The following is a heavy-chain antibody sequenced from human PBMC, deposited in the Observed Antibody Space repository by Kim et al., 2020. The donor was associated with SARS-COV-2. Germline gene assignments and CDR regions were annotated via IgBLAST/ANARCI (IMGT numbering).Heavy chain of an antibody. CDR3: ASMVVERAAAGTWDY. J-gene: IGHJ4*02. D-gene: IGHD6-13*01. V-gene: IGHV3-7*03. Sequence: DSVKGRFTMSRDTAKNSLYVQMNSLRAEDTAVYYCASMVVERAAAGTWDYWGQGTLVTVYS.